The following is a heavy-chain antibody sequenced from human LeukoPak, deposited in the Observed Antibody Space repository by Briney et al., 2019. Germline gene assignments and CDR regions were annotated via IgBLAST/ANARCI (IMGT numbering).Heavy chain of an antibody. CDR2: IYHSGST. V-gene: IGHV4-30-2*01. CDR1: GGPIRTSGYS. D-gene: IGHD2-15*01. CDR3: ARDAPATPHDY. Sequence: SETLSLTCVVSGGPIRTSGYSWSSIRQPPGKGLEWIGYIYHSGSTYYNPSLKSRVTISVDRSKNQFSLKLSSVTAADTAVYYCARDAPATPHDYWGQGTLVTVSS. J-gene: IGHJ4*02.